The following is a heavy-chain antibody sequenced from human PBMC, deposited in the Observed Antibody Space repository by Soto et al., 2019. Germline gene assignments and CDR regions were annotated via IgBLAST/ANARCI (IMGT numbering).Heavy chain of an antibody. CDR2: INPAGSEK. D-gene: IGHD3-16*01. J-gene: IGHJ4*02. Sequence: HLVESGGGLVQPGGSLRLSCGASGFTFSNYWMNWVLQAPGKGLEWVANINPAGSEKRYVDSVKGRFTMSRDNAKNSLFLQMNSLRAEDTAVYYCAGWGQQNYWGLGTLVTVSS. V-gene: IGHV3-7*05. CDR1: GFTFSNYW. CDR3: AGWGQQNY.